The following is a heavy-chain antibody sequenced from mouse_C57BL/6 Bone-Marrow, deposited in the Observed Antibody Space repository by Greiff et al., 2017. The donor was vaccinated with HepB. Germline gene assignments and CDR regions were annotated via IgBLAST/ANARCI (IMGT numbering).Heavy chain of an antibody. CDR2: IDPSDSYT. V-gene: IGHV1-50*01. D-gene: IGHD1-1*01. CDR1: GYTFTSYW. CDR3: AAGTTVVVN. J-gene: IGHJ3*01. Sequence: QVQLQQPGAELVKPGASVKLSCKASGYTFTSYWMQWVKQRPGQGLEWIGEIDPSDSYTNYNQKFTGKATLTVDTSSSTAYMQLSSLTSEDSAVYYCAAGTTVVVNWGQGTLVTVSA.